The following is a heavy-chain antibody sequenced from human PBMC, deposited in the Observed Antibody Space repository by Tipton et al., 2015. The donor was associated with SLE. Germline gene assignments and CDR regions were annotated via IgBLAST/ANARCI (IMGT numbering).Heavy chain of an antibody. D-gene: IGHD2-21*01. CDR3: ARGPGSVRGGDVF. Sequence: QLVQSGPEVKRPGATVRVSCKASGYTFAIFDIHWVRQAPGQGLEWMGWVNPNSGNTAYAQKFQGRVTMTRDTSTSTAYMELSSLRSDETAVYYCARGPGSVRGGDVFWGRGTLVTGSS. V-gene: IGHV1-8*01. CDR2: VNPNSGNT. J-gene: IGHJ4*02. CDR1: GYTFAIFD.